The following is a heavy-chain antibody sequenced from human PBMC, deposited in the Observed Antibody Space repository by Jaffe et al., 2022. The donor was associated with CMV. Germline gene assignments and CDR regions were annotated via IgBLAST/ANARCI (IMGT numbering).Heavy chain of an antibody. CDR3: AKGTSAAPNDY. CDR1: GFTFSSYG. V-gene: IGHV3-30*18. D-gene: IGHD6-6*01. CDR2: TSYDGSNE. Sequence: QVQLVESGGGVVQPGRSLRLSCAASGFTFSSYGMHWVRQAPGKGLEWVAVTSYDGSNEYYADSVKGRFTISRDNSKNTLFLQMNSLRSEDTAVYYCAKGTSAAPNDYWGQGTLVTVSS. J-gene: IGHJ4*02.